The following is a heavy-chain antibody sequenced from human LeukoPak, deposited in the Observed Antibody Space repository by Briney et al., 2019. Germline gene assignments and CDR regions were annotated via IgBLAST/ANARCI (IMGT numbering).Heavy chain of an antibody. D-gene: IGHD3-3*01. Sequence: GGSLRLSCAASGFTFSSYWMSWVRQAPGKGLEWVANIKQDGSEKYYVDSVKGRFTISRDNAKNSLYLQMNSLRAEDTAVYYCARNHYYDFWSGYYRVAFDYWGQGTLVTVSS. CDR3: ARNHYYDFWSGYYRVAFDY. V-gene: IGHV3-7*01. CDR2: IKQDGSEK. J-gene: IGHJ4*02. CDR1: GFTFSSYW.